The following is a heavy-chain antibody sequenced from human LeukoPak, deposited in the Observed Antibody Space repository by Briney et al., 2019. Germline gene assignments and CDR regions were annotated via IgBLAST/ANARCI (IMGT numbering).Heavy chain of an antibody. J-gene: IGHJ3*02. D-gene: IGHD3-10*01. CDR3: ARDLSDYYGSGSYRPIDAFDI. V-gene: IGHV4-34*01. CDR1: GGSFSGYY. Sequence: PSETLSLTCAVYGGSFSGYYWSWIRQPPGKGLEWIGEINHSGSPNYNPSLKSRVTISIDTSKNQFSLKLSPVTAADTAVYYCARDLSDYYGSGSYRPIDAFDIWGQGTTVTVSS. CDR2: INHSGSP.